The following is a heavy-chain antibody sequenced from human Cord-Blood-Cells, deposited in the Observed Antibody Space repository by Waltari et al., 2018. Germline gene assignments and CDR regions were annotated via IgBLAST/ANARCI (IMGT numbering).Heavy chain of an antibody. CDR1: GDSISSRSYY. V-gene: IGHV4-39*01. CDR3: ASPYYDFWSGYYQEAFDI. Sequence: QLQLQESGPGLVKPSETLSLTCTVSGDSISSRSYYWGWIRQPPGKGLEWIGSIYYSGSTYYNPSLKSRVTISVDTSKNQFSLKLSSVTAADTAVYYCASPYYDFWSGYYQEAFDIWGQGTMVTVSS. D-gene: IGHD3-3*01. CDR2: IYYSGST. J-gene: IGHJ3*02.